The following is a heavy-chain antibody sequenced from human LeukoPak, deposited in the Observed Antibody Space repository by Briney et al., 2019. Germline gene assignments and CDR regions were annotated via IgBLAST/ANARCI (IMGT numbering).Heavy chain of an antibody. CDR3: ARGTFARGFDY. CDR1: GFSFTSYN. CDR2: ISTSSKLI. V-gene: IGHV3-21*01. Sequence: GGSLRLSCAASGFSFTSYNMTWVRQAPRKGLEWVSSISTSSKLIYYADSVKGRFTISRDNAKTSLYLQMNSLTAEDTAVYYCARGTFARGFDYWGQGTLVTVSS. J-gene: IGHJ4*02.